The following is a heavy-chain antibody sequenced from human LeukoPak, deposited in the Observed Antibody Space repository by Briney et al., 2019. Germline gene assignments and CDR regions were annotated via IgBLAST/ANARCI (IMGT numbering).Heavy chain of an antibody. D-gene: IGHD2-21*02. J-gene: IGHJ4*02. Sequence: GGSLRLSCAASGFTFSTFCMAWVRQAPGRGLEWVANIKEDGSENYYVDSVKGRFTISRDNAKNSLYLQMNSLRAEDTAVYYCARIYHSEKGGHYRHFDYWGQGTLVTVSS. CDR1: GFTFSTFC. V-gene: IGHV3-7*01. CDR2: IKEDGSEN. CDR3: ARIYHSEKGGHYRHFDY.